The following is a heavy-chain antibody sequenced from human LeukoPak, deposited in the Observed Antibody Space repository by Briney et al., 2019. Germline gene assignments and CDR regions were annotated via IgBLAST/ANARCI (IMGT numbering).Heavy chain of an antibody. D-gene: IGHD3-10*01. Sequence: SETLSLTCAVYGGSFSGYYWSWIRQPPGKGLEWIGEINYSGSTNFNPSLESRVTISVDTSKNQFSLKVNSVTAADTAVYYCARGRHYGSFLHWGQGTLVTVSS. CDR2: INYSGST. CDR3: ARGRHYGSFLH. V-gene: IGHV4-34*01. J-gene: IGHJ4*02. CDR1: GGSFSGYY.